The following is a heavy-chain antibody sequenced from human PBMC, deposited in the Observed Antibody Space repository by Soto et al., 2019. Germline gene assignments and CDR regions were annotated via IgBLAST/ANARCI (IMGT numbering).Heavy chain of an antibody. Sequence: QVQLQESGPGLVKPSETLSLTCTVSGDSIRSYYWTWIRQPPGKGLELIGYIYYSGSTRYNPSLTSRVTISVDMSKNQSSLKLSSVIAADSAGYYCARAYGGFDNGLDVWGQGTAVTVSS. J-gene: IGHJ6*02. CDR1: GDSIRSYY. CDR3: ARAYGGFDNGLDV. CDR2: IYYSGST. D-gene: IGHD5-12*01. V-gene: IGHV4-59*01.